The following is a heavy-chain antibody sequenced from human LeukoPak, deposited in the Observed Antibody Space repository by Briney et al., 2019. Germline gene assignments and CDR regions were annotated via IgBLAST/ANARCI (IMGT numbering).Heavy chain of an antibody. D-gene: IGHD1-14*01. CDR3: AREARTGNYAFDI. J-gene: IGHJ3*02. V-gene: IGHV3-53*01. Sequence: GGSLRLSCAASGFTFSSYAMSWVRQAPGKGLEWVSVIYSGGSTYYADSVKGRFTISRDNSKNTLYLQMNSLRAEDTAVYCCAREARTGNYAFDIWGQGTMVTVSS. CDR1: GFTFSSYA. CDR2: IYSGGST.